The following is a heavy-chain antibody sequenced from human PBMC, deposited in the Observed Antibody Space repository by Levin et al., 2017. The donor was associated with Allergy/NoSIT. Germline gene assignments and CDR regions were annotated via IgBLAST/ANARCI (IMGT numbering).Heavy chain of an antibody. J-gene: IGHJ3*02. D-gene: IGHD2-15*01. CDR1: GGSISSSSYY. V-gene: IGHV4-39*01. Sequence: SETLSLTCTVSGGSISSSSYYWGWIRQPPGKGLEWIGSIYYSGSTYYNPSLKSRVTISVDTSKNQFSLKLSSVTAADTAVYYCARQPGTPPDYCSGGSCYPTNDAFDIWGQGTMVTVSS. CDR3: ARQPGTPPDYCSGGSCYPTNDAFDI. CDR2: IYYSGST.